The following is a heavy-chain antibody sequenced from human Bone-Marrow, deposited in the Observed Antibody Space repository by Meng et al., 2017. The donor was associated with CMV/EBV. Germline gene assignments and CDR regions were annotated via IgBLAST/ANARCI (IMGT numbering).Heavy chain of an antibody. CDR3: ARRSRDGYNYDYFDY. D-gene: IGHD5-24*01. V-gene: IGHV3-21*01. Sequence: FTFISYIMNWVRQAPGKGLEWVSSISSSSSYIYYADSVKGRFTISRDNAKNSLYLQMNSLRAEDTAVYYCARRSRDGYNYDYFDYWGQGTLVTVSS. CDR2: ISSSSSYI. CDR1: FTFISYI. J-gene: IGHJ4*02.